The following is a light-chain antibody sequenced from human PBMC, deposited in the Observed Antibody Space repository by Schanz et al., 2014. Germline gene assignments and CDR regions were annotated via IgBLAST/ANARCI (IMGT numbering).Light chain of an antibody. Sequence: EIVLTQSPGTLSLSPGERATLSCRASQSVSSSYFAWFQQKPGQAPRLLIYGASSRATGTPDRFSGSGSGTDFTLTISRLEPEDSAVYYCQHYGSPPLTFGPGTTVDIK. CDR2: GAS. CDR3: QHYGSPPLT. V-gene: IGKV3-20*01. CDR1: QSVSSSY. J-gene: IGKJ3*01.